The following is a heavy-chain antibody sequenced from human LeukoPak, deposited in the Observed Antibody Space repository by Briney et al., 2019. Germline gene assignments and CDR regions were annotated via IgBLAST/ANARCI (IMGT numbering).Heavy chain of an antibody. CDR2: ISAYNGNT. CDR3: ARASSSWYYFDY. V-gene: IGHV1-18*01. Sequence: ASVKVSCKASGYTFTSYGISWVRQAPGQGPEWMGWISAYNGNTNYAQKLQGRVTMTTDTSTSTAYMELRSLRSDDTAVYYCARASSSWYYFDYWGQGTLVTVSS. J-gene: IGHJ4*02. CDR1: GYTFTSYG. D-gene: IGHD6-13*01.